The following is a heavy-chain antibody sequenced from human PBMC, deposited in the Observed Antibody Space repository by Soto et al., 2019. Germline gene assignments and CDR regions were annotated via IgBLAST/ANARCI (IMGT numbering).Heavy chain of an antibody. CDR2: ISAYNGNT. J-gene: IGHJ2*01. V-gene: IGHV1-18*01. Sequence: QAQLEQSGPEVKKPGASVNVSCKASGYTFSSYSISWVRQAPGQGLEWMGWISAYNGNTNYAQKHKGRVIMTSDTYTKTVNVGLRSLSSDDTAVYYCARAVYGGNSGSWYSDLWGRGTLVTVSS. CDR3: ARAVYGGNSGSWYSDL. D-gene: IGHD4-17*01. CDR1: GYTFSSYS.